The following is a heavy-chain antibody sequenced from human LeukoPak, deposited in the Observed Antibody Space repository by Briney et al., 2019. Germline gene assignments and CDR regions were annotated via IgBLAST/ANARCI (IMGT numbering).Heavy chain of an antibody. Sequence: GGSLRLSCAASGFTFSSYSMNWVRQAPGKGLEWVSSISSSSSYIYYADSVKGRFTISRDNARNSLYLQMSSLRPEDTAVYYCATYTHWVAGDVWGQGTTVTVSS. CDR3: ATYTHWVAGDV. CDR1: GFTFSSYS. D-gene: IGHD3-16*01. V-gene: IGHV3-21*01. CDR2: ISSSSSYI. J-gene: IGHJ6*02.